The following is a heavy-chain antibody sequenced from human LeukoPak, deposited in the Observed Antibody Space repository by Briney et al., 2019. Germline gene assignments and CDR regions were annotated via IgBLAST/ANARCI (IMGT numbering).Heavy chain of an antibody. Sequence: SETLSLTCAVYGGSFGGYYWSWIRQPPGKGLEWIGEINHSGSTNYNPSLKSRVTISVDTSKNQFSLKLSSVTAADTAVYYCARGSHDCSSTSCYSGRWFDPWGQGTLVTVSS. J-gene: IGHJ5*02. CDR1: GGSFGGYY. CDR2: INHSGST. D-gene: IGHD2-2*02. V-gene: IGHV4-34*01. CDR3: ARGSHDCSSTSCYSGRWFDP.